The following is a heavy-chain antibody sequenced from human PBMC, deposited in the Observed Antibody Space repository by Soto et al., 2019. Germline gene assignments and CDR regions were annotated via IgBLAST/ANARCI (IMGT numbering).Heavy chain of an antibody. Sequence: TSGTLSLTCTVSGVSISSYYWSWIRQPPGKGLKWIGYIHYSGSTNYNPSLKSRVTILVGTSKNQFSLKLSSVTAADTALYYCARAVKVQWLVQMWFPPWGQGTLVTVSS. CDR2: IHYSGST. CDR1: GVSISSYY. V-gene: IGHV4-59*01. D-gene: IGHD6-19*01. CDR3: ARAVKVQWLVQMWFPP. J-gene: IGHJ5*02.